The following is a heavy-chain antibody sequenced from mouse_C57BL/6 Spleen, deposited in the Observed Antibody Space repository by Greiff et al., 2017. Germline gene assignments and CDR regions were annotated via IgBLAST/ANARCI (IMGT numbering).Heavy chain of an antibody. D-gene: IGHD1-1*01. V-gene: IGHV1-64*01. CDR2: IHPNSGST. CDR3: AVITTVVATRLYWYFDV. J-gene: IGHJ1*03. CDR1: GYTFTSYW. Sequence: QVQLQQPGAELVKPGASVKLSCKASGYTFTSYWMHWVKQRPGQGLEWIGMIHPNSGSTNYNEKFKSKATLTVDKSSSTAYMQRSSLTSEDSAVYYCAVITTVVATRLYWYFDVWGTGTTVTVSS.